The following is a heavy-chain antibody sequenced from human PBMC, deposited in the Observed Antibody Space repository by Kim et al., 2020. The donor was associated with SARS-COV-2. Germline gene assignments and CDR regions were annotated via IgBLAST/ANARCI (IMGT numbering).Heavy chain of an antibody. CDR1: GGSISSYY. Sequence: SETLSLTCTVSGGSISSYYWSWIRQPPGKGLEWIGYIYYSGSTNYNPSLKSRVTISVDTSKNQFSLKLSSVTAADTAVYYCAREQYDSSAFDIWGQGTMGTVSS. CDR2: IYYSGST. CDR3: AREQYDSSAFDI. D-gene: IGHD3-22*01. J-gene: IGHJ3*02. V-gene: IGHV4-59*01.